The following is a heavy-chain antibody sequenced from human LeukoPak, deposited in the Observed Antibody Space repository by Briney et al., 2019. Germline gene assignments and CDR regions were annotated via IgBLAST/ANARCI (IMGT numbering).Heavy chain of an antibody. Sequence: SVKVSCKASGGTFSSYAISWVRQAPGRGLEWMGRIIPIFGTANYAQKFQGRVTITTDESTSTAYMELSSLRSEDTAVYYCARHYYYDSSGYYYDACDIWGQGTMVTVSS. D-gene: IGHD3-22*01. CDR2: IIPIFGTA. J-gene: IGHJ3*02. CDR1: GGTFSSYA. CDR3: ARHYYYDSSGYYYDACDI. V-gene: IGHV1-69*05.